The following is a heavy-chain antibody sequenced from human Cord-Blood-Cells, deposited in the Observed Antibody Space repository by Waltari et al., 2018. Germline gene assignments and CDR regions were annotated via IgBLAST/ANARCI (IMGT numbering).Heavy chain of an antibody. Sequence: QVQLQESGPGLVKPSEPLSLTCTVSGGSVSSGSYYWSWIRQPPGKGVEWIGYIEYRGSTNYHPSLKSRVTISVDPSKNQCSLKLSSVTAADTAVYYCARDFIEYSSSSEGDAFDIWGQGTMVTVSS. V-gene: IGHV4-61*01. CDR2: IEYRGST. D-gene: IGHD6-6*01. CDR3: ARDFIEYSSSSEGDAFDI. J-gene: IGHJ3*02. CDR1: GGSVSSGSYY.